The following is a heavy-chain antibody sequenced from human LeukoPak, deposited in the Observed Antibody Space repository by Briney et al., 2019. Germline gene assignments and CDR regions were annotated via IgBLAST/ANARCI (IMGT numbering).Heavy chain of an antibody. CDR1: GFTFSSYA. J-gene: IGHJ4*02. CDR2: IVGRGHST. D-gene: IGHD1-26*01. V-gene: IGHV3-23*01. CDR3: GKGVGAARYFDY. Sequence: GGSLRLSCAASGFTFSSYAMTWVGQAPGKGLEWFSAIVGRGHSTYSADSVKGRFTISRDNSKGTPYLQLDGRRAQDPALLYVGKGVGAARYFDYWGQGALVTVSS.